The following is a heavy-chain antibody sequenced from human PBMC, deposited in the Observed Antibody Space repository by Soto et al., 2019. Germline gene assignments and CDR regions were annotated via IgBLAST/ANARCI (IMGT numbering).Heavy chain of an antibody. CDR1: GYTFTGYY. CDR2: IDPNSGGT. J-gene: IGHJ3*01. D-gene: IGHD2-15*01. Sequence: ASVKVSCKASGYTFTGYYMHWVRQAPGQGLEWMGWIDPNSGGTNYAQKFQGWVTMTMDTSISTAYMELSRLRADDTAVSYCARGYCSGGICYPPLDAFDLWGQGTMVTVSS. CDR3: ARGYCSGGICYPPLDAFDL. V-gene: IGHV1-2*04.